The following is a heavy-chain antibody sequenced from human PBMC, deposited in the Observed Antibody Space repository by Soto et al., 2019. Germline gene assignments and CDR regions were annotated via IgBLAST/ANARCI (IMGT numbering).Heavy chain of an antibody. CDR3: ARALGSTSSSSWDF. J-gene: IGHJ4*02. CDR2: ISSGGGGT. D-gene: IGHD6-6*01. CDR1: GFTFSTCA. V-gene: IGHV3-23*01. Sequence: GGSLRLSCAASGFTFSTCAMSWVRQAPGKGLEWVSAISSGGGGTYYADSVKGRFTISRDNSKNTLHLQMNSLRAEDTAVYYCARALGSTSSSSWDFWGQGTLVTVSS.